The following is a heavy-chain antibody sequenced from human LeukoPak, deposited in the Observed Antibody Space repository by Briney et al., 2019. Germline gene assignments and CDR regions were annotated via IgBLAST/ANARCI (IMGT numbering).Heavy chain of an antibody. CDR1: GFTVSSNY. Sequence: PGGSLRPSCAASGFTVSSNYMSWVRQAPGKGLEWVSVIYSGGSTYYADSAKGRFTISRDNSKNTLYLQMNNLRAEDTAVYYCAREDILTGFDYWGQGTLVTVSS. V-gene: IGHV3-53*01. CDR2: IYSGGST. CDR3: AREDILTGFDY. D-gene: IGHD3-9*01. J-gene: IGHJ4*02.